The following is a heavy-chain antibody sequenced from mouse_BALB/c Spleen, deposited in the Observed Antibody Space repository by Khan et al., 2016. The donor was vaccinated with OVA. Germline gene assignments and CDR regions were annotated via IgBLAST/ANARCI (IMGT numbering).Heavy chain of an antibody. CDR1: GFSLTSYG. CDR3: AKFTPDYYSMDY. J-gene: IGHJ4*01. D-gene: IGHD1-1*01. CDR2: MWGDGST. V-gene: IGHV2-3*01. Sequence: VELVESGPGLVAPSQSLSITCTVSGFSLTSYGVNWVRQPPGKGLEWLGVMWGDGSTNYHSTLKSRLIISKDNSKRQVFLTLNSLQTDDTATYYCAKFTPDYYSMDYWGQGTSVTVSS.